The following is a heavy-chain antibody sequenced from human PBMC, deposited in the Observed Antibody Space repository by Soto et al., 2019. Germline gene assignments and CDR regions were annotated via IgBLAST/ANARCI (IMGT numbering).Heavy chain of an antibody. CDR3: ARWDSSSSAYFDC. Sequence: ASVKVSCKASGYTFTSYGISWVRQAPGQGLEWMGWISAYYGNANYAQKFQGRVTMTTDTSTSTAYMELRSLTSDDTAVYYCARWDSSSSAYFDCWGQGTLGTVSS. CDR1: GYTFTSYG. CDR2: ISAYYGNA. V-gene: IGHV1-18*01. J-gene: IGHJ4*02. D-gene: IGHD6-6*01.